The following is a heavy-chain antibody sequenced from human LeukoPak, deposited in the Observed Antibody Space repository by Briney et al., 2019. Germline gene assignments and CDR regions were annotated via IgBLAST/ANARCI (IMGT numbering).Heavy chain of an antibody. CDR3: AHRAITMIEDRFDP. CDR1: GFSLSTSGVG. J-gene: IGHJ5*02. CDR2: IYWNDDK. D-gene: IGHD3-22*01. Sequence: SGPTLVKPTQTLTLTCTFSGFSLSTSGVGVGWIRQPPGKALEWLALIYWNDDKRYSPSLKSRLTITKDTSKNQVVLTMTNMDPVDTATYYCAHRAITMIEDRFDPWGQGTLVTVSS. V-gene: IGHV2-5*01.